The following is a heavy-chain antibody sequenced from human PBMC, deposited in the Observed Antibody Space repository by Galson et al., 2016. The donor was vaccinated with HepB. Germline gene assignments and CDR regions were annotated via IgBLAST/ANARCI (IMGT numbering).Heavy chain of an antibody. V-gene: IGHV3-21*01. Sequence: SLRLSCAASGLTFSSYSMNWVRQAPGKGLEWVSSISSSSSYIYYADSVKGRFTISRDNAKNSLFLQMNSLRAEDTAVYYCAPSIAVAAFNDLGQGTLVTVSS. CDR1: GLTFSSYS. CDR3: APSIAVAAFND. D-gene: IGHD6-19*01. CDR2: ISSSSSYI. J-gene: IGHJ4*02.